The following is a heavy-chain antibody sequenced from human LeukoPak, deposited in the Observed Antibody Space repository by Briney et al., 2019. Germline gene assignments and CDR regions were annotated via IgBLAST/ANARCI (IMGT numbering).Heavy chain of an antibody. CDR1: GYTFTSYD. D-gene: IGHD3-3*01. CDR3: ARGSNYDFWSGYYPDFDY. J-gene: IGHJ4*02. CDR2: MNPNSGNT. V-gene: IGHV1-8*03. Sequence: ASVKVSCKASGYTFTSYDINWVRQATGQGLEWMGWMNPNSGNTGYAQKFQGRVTITRNTSISTAYMELSSLRSEDTAVYYCARGSNYDFWSGYYPDFDYWGQGTLVTVSS.